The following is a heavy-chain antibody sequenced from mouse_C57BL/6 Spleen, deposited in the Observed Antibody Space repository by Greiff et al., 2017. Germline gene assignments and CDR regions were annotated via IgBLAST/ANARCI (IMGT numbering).Heavy chain of an antibody. D-gene: IGHD1-1*01. CDR3: ARHCYYGSSLDFDY. CDR2: ISSGSSTI. CDR1: GFTFSNYG. Sequence: EVKLVESGGGLVKPGGSLKLSCAASGFTFSNYGMHWVRQTPEKGLEWVAYISSGSSTINYADTVKGRFTIPRDNAKNTLFLQLTMLRSEDTAVYYCARHCYYGSSLDFDYWGQGTTLTVSS. J-gene: IGHJ2*01. V-gene: IGHV5-17*01.